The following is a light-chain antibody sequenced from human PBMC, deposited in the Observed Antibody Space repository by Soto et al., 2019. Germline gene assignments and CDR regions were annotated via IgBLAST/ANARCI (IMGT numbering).Light chain of an antibody. Sequence: EVVMTQSPATLSVSPGESVTLSCRASQTVHSNLAWYQQRPGQAPRLLISYASTRATGIPARFSGSGSGTEFTLTISSLQSEDSVVYYCQHYSNWPPTFGPGTKVEIK. V-gene: IGKV3-15*01. J-gene: IGKJ3*01. CDR1: QTVHSN. CDR3: QHYSNWPPT. CDR2: YAS.